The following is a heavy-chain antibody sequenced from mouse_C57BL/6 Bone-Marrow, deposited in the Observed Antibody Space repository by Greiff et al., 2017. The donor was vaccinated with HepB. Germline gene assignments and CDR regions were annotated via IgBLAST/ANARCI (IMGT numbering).Heavy chain of an antibody. D-gene: IGHD1-1*01. CDR1: GFTFSSYA. V-gene: IGHV5-4*01. Sequence: EVNLVESGGGLVKPGGSLKLSCAASGFTFSSYAMSWVRQTPEKRLEWVATISDGGSYTYYPDNVKGRFTISRDNAKNNLYLQMSHLKSEDTAMYYCAREGYYGSSHFDYWGQGTTLTVSS. CDR2: ISDGGSYT. CDR3: AREGYYGSSHFDY. J-gene: IGHJ2*01.